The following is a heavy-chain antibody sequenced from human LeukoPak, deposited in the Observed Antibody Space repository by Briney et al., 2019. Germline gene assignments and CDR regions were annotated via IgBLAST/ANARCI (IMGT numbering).Heavy chain of an antibody. J-gene: IGHJ4*02. V-gene: IGHV3-23*01. D-gene: IGHD2-2*01. CDR1: GFTFSSYA. CDR2: INGSGGST. CDR3: AKDLGYCSSTSCYPPDY. Sequence: PGGSLRLSCAASGFTFSSYAMSWVRQAPGEGVEWVSAINGSGGSTYYADSVKGRFTISRDNSKNTLYLQMNSLRAEDTAVYYCAKDLGYCSSTSCYPPDYWGQGTLVTVSS.